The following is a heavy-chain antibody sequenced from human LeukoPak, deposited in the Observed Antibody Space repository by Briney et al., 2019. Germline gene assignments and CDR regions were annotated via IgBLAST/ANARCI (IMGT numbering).Heavy chain of an antibody. V-gene: IGHV1-8*02. CDR3: ARGYGSGSYYNNY. J-gene: IGHJ4*02. D-gene: IGHD3-10*01. CDR1: GGTFSSYA. CDR2: INPNSGGT. Sequence: ASVKVSCKASGGTFSSYAISWVRQAPGQGLEWMGWINPNSGGTNYAQKFQGRVTMTRNTSISTAYMELSSLRSEDTAVYYCARGYGSGSYYNNYWGQGTLVTVSS.